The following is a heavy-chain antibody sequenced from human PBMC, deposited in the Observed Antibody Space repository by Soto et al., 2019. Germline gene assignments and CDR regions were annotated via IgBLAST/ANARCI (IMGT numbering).Heavy chain of an antibody. CDR1: GGTFSSYA. CDR2: IIPIFGTA. D-gene: IGHD3-3*01. V-gene: IGHV1-69*06. J-gene: IGHJ6*02. CDR3: ARDYDFWSGKAGYYYGMDV. Sequence: SVKVSCKASGGTFSSYAISWVRQAPGQGLEWMGGIIPIFGTANYAQKFQGRVTITADKSTSTAYMELSSLRSEDTAVYYCARDYDFWSGKAGYYYGMDVWGQGTTVTVSS.